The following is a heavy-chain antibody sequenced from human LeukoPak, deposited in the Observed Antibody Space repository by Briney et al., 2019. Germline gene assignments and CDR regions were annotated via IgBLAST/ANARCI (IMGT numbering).Heavy chain of an antibody. D-gene: IGHD6-19*01. CDR2: INANSVAS. V-gene: IGHV3-23*01. CDR1: GFAFSFSA. Sequence: GGSLRLSCAASGFAFSFSAMSCLRQPPGKGLEWVSTINANSVASSYAASVRGRFTISRDNSKSTLYLHLNTLRVEDTAVYYCAKPISGGLAVTADWFDPWGQGTLVVVSS. CDR3: AKPISGGLAVTADWFDP. J-gene: IGHJ5*01.